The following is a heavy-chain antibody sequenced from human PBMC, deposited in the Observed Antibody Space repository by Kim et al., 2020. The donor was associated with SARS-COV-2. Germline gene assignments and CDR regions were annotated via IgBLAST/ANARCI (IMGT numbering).Heavy chain of an antibody. CDR1: GFTFSNYA. V-gene: IGHV3-23*01. J-gene: IGHJ3*01. Sequence: GGSLRLSCVASGFTFSNYAMSWVRQAPGQGLEWVSTISGSDDSTYYADSVKGRFTISRDNSKNTLYHQMNSLRAEDTAVYYCAIDKSYCSGGCCFGSWGQGTMVIVSS. D-gene: IGHD2-15*01. CDR2: ISGSDDST. CDR3: AIDKSYCSGGCCFGS.